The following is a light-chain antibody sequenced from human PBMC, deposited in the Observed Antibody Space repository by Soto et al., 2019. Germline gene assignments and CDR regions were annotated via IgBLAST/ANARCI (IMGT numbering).Light chain of an antibody. CDR3: QQHGSSPELT. J-gene: IGKJ4*01. Sequence: DIVLTQSPSTLSLSAGERVTLTCRASHSISSYLAWYQQKPCQAPRLLIYDASTSATGIPARFSGSGSGTDFTPPTSSLEPQDFAVYYCQQHGSSPELTFGRGTKVDI. V-gene: IGKV3-11*01. CDR1: HSISSY. CDR2: DAS.